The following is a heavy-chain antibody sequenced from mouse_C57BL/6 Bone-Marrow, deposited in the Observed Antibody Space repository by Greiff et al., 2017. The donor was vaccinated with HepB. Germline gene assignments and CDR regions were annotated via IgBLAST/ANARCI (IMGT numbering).Heavy chain of an antibody. D-gene: IGHD2-1*01. CDR3: ARNGNYYFDY. J-gene: IGHJ2*01. CDR2: IYPGSGST. V-gene: IGHV1-55*01. CDR1: GYTFTSYW. Sequence: QVQLQQPGAELVKPGASVKMSCKASGYTFTSYWITWVKQRPGQGLEWIGDIYPGSGSTNYNEKFKGKATLTVDTSTSTAYMQLSSLTSEDSAVYYCARNGNYYFDYWGQGTTLTVSS.